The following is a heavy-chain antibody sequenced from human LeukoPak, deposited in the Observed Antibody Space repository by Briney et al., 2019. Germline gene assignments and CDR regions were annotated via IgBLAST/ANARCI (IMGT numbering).Heavy chain of an antibody. Sequence: GGSLRLSCAASGFTFSSFAMTWVRQAPGKGLEWVSVISGSGGSTYYADSVKGRFTISRDNSKNTLFLQMSGLRAEDTAVYYCARAAYDSSGYLTLWGQGTLVTVSS. D-gene: IGHD3-22*01. CDR1: GFTFSSFA. CDR2: ISGSGGST. J-gene: IGHJ4*02. V-gene: IGHV3-23*01. CDR3: ARAAYDSSGYLTL.